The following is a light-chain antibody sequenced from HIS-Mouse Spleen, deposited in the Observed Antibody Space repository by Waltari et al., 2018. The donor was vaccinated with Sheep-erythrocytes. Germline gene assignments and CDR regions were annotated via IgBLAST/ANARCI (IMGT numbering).Light chain of an antibody. CDR2: EDS. J-gene: IGLJ2*01. CDR1: ALPKKY. CDR3: YSTDSSGNHRV. Sequence: SYELTQPPSVSVSPGQTARITCSGDALPKKYAYWYQQKSGQAPVLGLYEDSKRPSVIPERFSGSSSGTMATLTISGAQVEDEADYYCYSTDSSGNHRVFGGGTKLTVL. V-gene: IGLV3-10*01.